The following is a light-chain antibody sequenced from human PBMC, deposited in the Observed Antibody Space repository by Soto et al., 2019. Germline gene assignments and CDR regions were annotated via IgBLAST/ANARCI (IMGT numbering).Light chain of an antibody. Sequence: QLVLTQPPSVSGAPGQRVTISCTGSSSNIGAGYDVHWYQQLPGTAPKLLIYGNSNRPSGVPDRFSGSKSGTSASLAITGLQAEDEADYYCQSYDSSLSGRGVIFGGGTKLTVL. V-gene: IGLV1-40*01. CDR3: QSYDSSLSGRGVI. J-gene: IGLJ2*01. CDR1: SSNIGAGYD. CDR2: GNS.